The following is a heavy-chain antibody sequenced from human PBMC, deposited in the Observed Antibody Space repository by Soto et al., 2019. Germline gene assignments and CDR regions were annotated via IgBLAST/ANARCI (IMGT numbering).Heavy chain of an antibody. CDR3: ASLTAIPEYVPTEQFY. J-gene: IGHJ4*02. Sequence: EVQLVQSGGGLVKPGGSLRLSCAASGLTLSMWTLNWVRQTPGKGLEWVSSLGVSDEIFYAASVKGRFTMSRDRSKNVVYLQIDRLRAEDMGGYYCASLTAIPEYVPTEQFYWGQVTPVTV. V-gene: IGHV3-21*06. CDR2: LGVSDEI. D-gene: IGHD1-26*01. CDR1: GLTLSMWT.